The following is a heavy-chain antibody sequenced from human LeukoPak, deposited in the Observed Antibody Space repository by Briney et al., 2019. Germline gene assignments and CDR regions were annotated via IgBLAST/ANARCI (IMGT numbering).Heavy chain of an antibody. D-gene: IGHD6-13*01. CDR2: ISSSSSTI. CDR1: GFTFSSCS. J-gene: IGHJ4*02. CDR3: ARDPHIAAAGTIFDY. V-gene: IGHV3-48*02. Sequence: GGSLRLSCAVSGFTFSSCSMNWVRQAPGKGLEWVSYISSSSSTIYYADSVKGRFTISRDNAKNSLYLQMNSLRDEDSAVYYCARDPHIAAAGTIFDYWGQGTLVTVAS.